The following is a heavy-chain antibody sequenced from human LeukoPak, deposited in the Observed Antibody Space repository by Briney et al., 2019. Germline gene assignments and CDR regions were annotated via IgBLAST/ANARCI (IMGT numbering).Heavy chain of an antibody. D-gene: IGHD4-17*01. J-gene: IGHJ2*01. CDR2: ISYDGSNK. Sequence: GGSLRLSCAASGFTFSSYAMHWARKAPGKGLEWVAVISYDGSNKYYADSVKGRFTISRDNSKNTLYLQMNSLRAEGTAVYYCARGDYGDYRGGHFDLWGRGTLVTVSS. CDR3: ARGDYGDYRGGHFDL. V-gene: IGHV3-30-3*01. CDR1: GFTFSSYA.